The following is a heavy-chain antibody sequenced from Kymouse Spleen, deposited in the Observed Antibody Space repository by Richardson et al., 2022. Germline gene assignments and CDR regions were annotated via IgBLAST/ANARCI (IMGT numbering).Heavy chain of an antibody. CDR1: GGSVSSGSYY. J-gene: IGHJ4*02. Sequence: QVQLQESGPGLVKPSETLSLTCTVSGGSVSSGSYYWSWIRQPPGKGLEWIGYIYYSGSTNYNPSLKSRVTISVDTSKNQFSLKLSSVTAADTAVYYCAREATVTTDFDYWGQGTLVTVSS. D-gene: IGHD4-11,IGHD4-11*01. V-gene: IGHV4-61*01. CDR2: IYYSGST. CDR3: AREATVTTDFDY.